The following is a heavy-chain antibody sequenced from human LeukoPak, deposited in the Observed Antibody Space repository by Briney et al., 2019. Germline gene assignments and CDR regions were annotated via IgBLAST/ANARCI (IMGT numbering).Heavy chain of an antibody. Sequence: PSETLSLTCTVSGGSISSYYWSWIRQPPGKGLEWIGYIYYSGSTNYNPSLKSRVTISVDTSKNQFSLKLSSVTAADTAVYCCASGVRLFDYWGQGTLVTVSS. D-gene: IGHD3-16*01. V-gene: IGHV4-59*01. J-gene: IGHJ4*02. CDR1: GGSISSYY. CDR2: IYYSGST. CDR3: ASGVRLFDY.